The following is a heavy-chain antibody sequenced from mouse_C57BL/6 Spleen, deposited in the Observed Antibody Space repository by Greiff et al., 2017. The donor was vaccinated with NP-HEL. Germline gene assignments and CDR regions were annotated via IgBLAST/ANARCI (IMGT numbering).Heavy chain of an antibody. CDR3: ARHYDYIYAMDY. CDR2: ISSGGSYT. CDR1: GFTFSSYG. V-gene: IGHV5-6*01. Sequence: EVKLVESGGDLVKPGGSLKLSCAASGFTFSSYGMSWVRQTPDKRLEWVATISSGGSYTYYPDSVKGRFTISRDNAKNTLYLQMSSLKSEDTAMYYCARHYDYIYAMDYWGQGTSVTVSS. D-gene: IGHD2-4*01. J-gene: IGHJ4*01.